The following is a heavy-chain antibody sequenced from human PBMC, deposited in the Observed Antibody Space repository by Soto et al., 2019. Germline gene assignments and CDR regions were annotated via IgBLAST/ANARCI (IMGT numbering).Heavy chain of an antibody. CDR3: AGWGVHDCNY. J-gene: IGHJ4*02. CDR2: INPDGNVG. Sequence: EVQLLGSGGGLVQPGGSLRLSCVGSGFTFSTYWMNWVRQAPGKGLEWVANINPDGNVGTYVDSVRGRFTTSRDNAKHSLSLQMKSMRADDTAVYFCAGWGVHDCNYWGQGIMVTVSS. D-gene: IGHD2-21*02. CDR1: GFTFSTYW. V-gene: IGHV3-7*03.